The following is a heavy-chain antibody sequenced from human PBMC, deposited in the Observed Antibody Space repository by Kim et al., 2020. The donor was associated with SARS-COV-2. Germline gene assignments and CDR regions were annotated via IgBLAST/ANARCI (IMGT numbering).Heavy chain of an antibody. J-gene: IGHJ4*02. CDR2: YTRGRT. D-gene: IGHD3-16*02. CDR3: ASALEH. V-gene: IGHV4-4*07. Sequence: YTRGRTNYNPPIQNRVTMSVDMSKNQFYLKLSSVTAADTAVYYCASALEHWGQGTLVTVSS.